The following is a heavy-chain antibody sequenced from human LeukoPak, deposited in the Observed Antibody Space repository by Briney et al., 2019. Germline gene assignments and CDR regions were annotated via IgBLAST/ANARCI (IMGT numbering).Heavy chain of an antibody. J-gene: IGHJ6*02. CDR2: IYYSGST. D-gene: IGHD6-19*01. CDR3: ARIPFGYSSGWYYGMDV. Sequence: SETLSLTCTVSGGSISSGGYYWSWIRQHPGKGLEWIGYIYYSGSTNYNPSLKSRVTISVDTSKNQFSLKLSSVTAADTAVYYCARIPFGYSSGWYYGMDVWGQGTTVTVSS. V-gene: IGHV4-61*08. CDR1: GGSISSGGYY.